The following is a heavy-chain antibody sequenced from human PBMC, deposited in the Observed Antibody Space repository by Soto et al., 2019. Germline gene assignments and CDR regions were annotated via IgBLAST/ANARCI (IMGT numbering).Heavy chain of an antibody. J-gene: IGHJ6*02. Sequence: GGSLRLSCAASGFTFSSYAMHWVRQAPGKGLEWVAVISYDGSNKYYADSVKGRFTISRDNSKNTLYLQMNSLRAEDTAVYYCARDRSSSSMMMPSYYYYGMDVWGQGTTVTVSS. CDR2: ISYDGSNK. D-gene: IGHD6-6*01. CDR3: ARDRSSSSMMMPSYYYYGMDV. V-gene: IGHV3-30-3*01. CDR1: GFTFSSYA.